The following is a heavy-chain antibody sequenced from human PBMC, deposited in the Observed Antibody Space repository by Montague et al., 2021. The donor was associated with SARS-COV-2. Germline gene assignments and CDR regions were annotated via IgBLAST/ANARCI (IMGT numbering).Heavy chain of an antibody. Sequence: TLSPTCTVSGGSISSANYYWSWIRQPAGKGLEWIGRFYTSGSTNYNPSLKSRVAISADTSKNQFSLKLSSVTAADTAVYYCASTYYYASGSLSDPWGQGTLVTVSS. D-gene: IGHD3-10*01. CDR3: ASTYYYASGSLSDP. J-gene: IGHJ5*02. V-gene: IGHV4-61*02. CDR1: GGSISSANYY. CDR2: FYTSGST.